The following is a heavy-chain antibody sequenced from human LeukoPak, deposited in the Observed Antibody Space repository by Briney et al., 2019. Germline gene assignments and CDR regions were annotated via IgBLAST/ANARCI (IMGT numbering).Heavy chain of an antibody. V-gene: IGHV3-33*05. CDR3: ARESSGGFDN. CDR1: GFTFSNYG. J-gene: IGHJ4*02. CDR2: ILYGGSNQ. D-gene: IGHD3-3*01. Sequence: GGSLRLSCAVSGFTFSNYGMHWVRQAPGKGLEWVTIILYGGSNQYYADSVKGRFTISRDNSMNTLYLQMNSLTAEDTAVYYCARESSGGFDNWAQGTLVTASS.